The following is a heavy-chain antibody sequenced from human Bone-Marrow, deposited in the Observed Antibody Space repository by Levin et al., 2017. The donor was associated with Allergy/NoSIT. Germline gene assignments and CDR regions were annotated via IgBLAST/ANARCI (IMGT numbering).Heavy chain of an antibody. CDR1: GFTFSSYA. J-gene: IGHJ4*02. Sequence: AGGSLRLSCAASGFTFSSYAMHWVRQAPGKGLEWVAVISYDGSNKYYADSVKGRFTISRDNSKNTLYLQMNSLRAEDTAVYYCARDLSSNVLRFLEWYLDYWGQGTLVTVSS. CDR2: ISYDGSNK. CDR3: ARDLSSNVLRFLEWYLDY. D-gene: IGHD3-3*01. V-gene: IGHV3-30-3*01.